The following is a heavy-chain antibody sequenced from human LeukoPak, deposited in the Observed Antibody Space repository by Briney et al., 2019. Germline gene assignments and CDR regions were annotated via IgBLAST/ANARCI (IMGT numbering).Heavy chain of an antibody. D-gene: IGHD6-13*01. J-gene: IGHJ4*02. CDR3: AKDHGSSWYYFDY. CDR2: IWYDGSNK. V-gene: IGHV3-33*06. CDR1: GFTFSSYG. Sequence: GGSLRLSCAASGFTFSSYGMHWVRQAPGKGLEWVAVIWYDGSNKYYADSVKGRFTISRDNSKNTLYLQMNSLRAEATAVYYCAKDHGSSWYYFDYWGQGTLVTVSS.